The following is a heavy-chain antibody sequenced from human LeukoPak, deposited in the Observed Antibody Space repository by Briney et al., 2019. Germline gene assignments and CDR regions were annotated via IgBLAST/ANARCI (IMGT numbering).Heavy chain of an antibody. CDR1: GGSISSGGYY. Sequence: SQTLSLTCTVSGGSISSGGYYWSWIRQHPGKGLEWIGYIYYSGSTYYNPSLKSRVTISVDTSKNQFSLKLSSVTAADTAVYYCARDLKAVTVFGVVSIPPAIDYGMDVWGQGTTVTVSS. CDR3: ARDLKAVTVFGVVSIPPAIDYGMDV. CDR2: IYYSGST. V-gene: IGHV4-31*03. J-gene: IGHJ6*02. D-gene: IGHD3-3*01.